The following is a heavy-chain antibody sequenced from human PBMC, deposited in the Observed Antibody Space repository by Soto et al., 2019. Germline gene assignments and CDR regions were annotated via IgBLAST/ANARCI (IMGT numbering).Heavy chain of an antibody. D-gene: IGHD3-9*01. Sequence: QVQLVQSGAEVKKPGSSVKVPCKASGGTFNNYGMGWVRQAPGQGLEWMGGIIPMIGRTNYAQKFQGRLTLTADASRSTAYMELRSLRSDDTAVYYCASWDYDVLTGYSYDDLGQGTLVTVSS. CDR1: GGTFNNYG. CDR2: IIPMIGRT. J-gene: IGHJ4*02. V-gene: IGHV1-69*01. CDR3: ASWDYDVLTGYSYDD.